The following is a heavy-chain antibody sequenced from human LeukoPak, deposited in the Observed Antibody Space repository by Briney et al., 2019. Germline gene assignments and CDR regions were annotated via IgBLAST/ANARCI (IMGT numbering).Heavy chain of an antibody. CDR3: AREQDRFDLTFDS. D-gene: IGHD3-9*01. CDR2: ISYDGSEN. J-gene: IGHJ4*02. CDR1: GFTFRDYA. V-gene: IGHV3-30*04. Sequence: GGSLRLSCAASGFTFRDYAMHWVRQAPDKGLEWLALISYDGSENYYADSVKGRFTISRDNARNTLYLQMNSLRAEDTAVYYCAREQDRFDLTFDSWGQGNLVTVSS.